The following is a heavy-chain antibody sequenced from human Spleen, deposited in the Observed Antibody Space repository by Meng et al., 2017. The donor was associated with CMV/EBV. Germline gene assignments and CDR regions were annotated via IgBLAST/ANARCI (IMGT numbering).Heavy chain of an antibody. D-gene: IGHD2-2*01. CDR3: AKSRYQLRGVDY. Sequence: GESLKISCAASGFTFSSYAMTWVRQAPGKGLEWVSVISAGGVSTYYADSVKGRFIISRDNSKNTLYLQMNSLRAEDTAVYYCAKSRYQLRGVDYWGQGTQVTVSS. CDR2: ISAGGVST. V-gene: IGHV3-23*01. J-gene: IGHJ4*02. CDR1: GFTFSSYA.